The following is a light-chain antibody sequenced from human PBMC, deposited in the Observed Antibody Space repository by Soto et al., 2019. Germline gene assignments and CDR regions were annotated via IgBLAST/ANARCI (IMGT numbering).Light chain of an antibody. CDR2: YAS. V-gene: IGKV3-11*01. Sequence: TQSPATVSLSPGESATLSCRASQTVSKYLAWYQHKPGQPPRLLIYYASERATCIPARFSGSGSGTDYTLTISSLEPQDSAVYYCHLRSTWPILPFGGATKVEI. CDR3: HLRSTWPILP. J-gene: IGKJ4*01. CDR1: QTVSKY.